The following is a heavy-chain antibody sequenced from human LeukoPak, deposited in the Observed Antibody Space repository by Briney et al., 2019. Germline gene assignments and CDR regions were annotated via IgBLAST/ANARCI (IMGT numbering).Heavy chain of an antibody. J-gene: IGHJ6*03. Sequence: SEPLSLTCSGSNYSISNSLYWGWLRPPPGKGLAWIGSIYRSGSTFYNPSLKSRVTISLDTSKNQFSLKLCSVTAADTAVYFCARGTYGYYMDVWGKGTTVTVSS. CDR1: NYSISNSLY. CDR2: IYRSGST. V-gene: IGHV4-38-2*02. CDR3: ARGTYGYYMDV. D-gene: IGHD4-17*01.